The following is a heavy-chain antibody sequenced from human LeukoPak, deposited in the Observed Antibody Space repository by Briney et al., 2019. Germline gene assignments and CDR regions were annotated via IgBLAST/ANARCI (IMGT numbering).Heavy chain of an antibody. D-gene: IGHD1-26*01. Sequence: SETLSLTCTVSGDSISSYYWSWIRQPPGKGLEWIGYIYYSGSANYNPPLKSRVTISVDTSKNHFSLKLSSVTAADTAVYYCARHSRSYYDFDYWGQGTLVTVSS. J-gene: IGHJ4*02. V-gene: IGHV4-59*08. CDR3: ARHSRSYYDFDY. CDR1: GDSISSYY. CDR2: IYYSGSA.